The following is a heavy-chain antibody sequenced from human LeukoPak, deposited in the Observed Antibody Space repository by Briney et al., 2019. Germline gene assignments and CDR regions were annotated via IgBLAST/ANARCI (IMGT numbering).Heavy chain of an antibody. CDR2: IYSGGST. V-gene: IGHV3-53*01. CDR3: AREMVRGVIDY. D-gene: IGHD3-10*01. Sequence: QSGGSLRLSCAASGFTVSSNYMSWVRQAPGKGLEWVPVIYSGGSTYYADSVKGRFTISRDNSKNTLYLQMNSLRAEDTAVYYCAREMVRGVIDYWGQGTLVTVSS. CDR1: GFTVSSNY. J-gene: IGHJ4*02.